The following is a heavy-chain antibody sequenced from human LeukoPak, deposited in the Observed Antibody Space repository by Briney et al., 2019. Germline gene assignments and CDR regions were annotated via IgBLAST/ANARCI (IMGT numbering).Heavy chain of an antibody. V-gene: IGHV1-2*02. CDR3: ARIPSYSSSWFSGGHLDY. CDR2: INPNSGGT. CDR1: GYTFTGYY. Sequence: ASVKVSCKASGYTFTGYYMHWVRQAPGQGLEWMGWINPNSGGTNYAQKFQGRVTMTRDTSISTAYMGLSRLRSDDTAVYYCARIPSYSSSWFSGGHLDYWGQGTLVTVSS. D-gene: IGHD6-13*01. J-gene: IGHJ4*02.